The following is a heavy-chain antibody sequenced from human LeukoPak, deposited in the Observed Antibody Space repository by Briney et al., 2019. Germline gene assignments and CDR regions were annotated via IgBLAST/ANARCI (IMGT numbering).Heavy chain of an antibody. V-gene: IGHV3-23*01. CDR3: ARVGALSSSWLLY. CDR1: GFTFSSYG. D-gene: IGHD6-13*01. J-gene: IGHJ4*02. CDR2: ISGSGAET. Sequence: GGSLRLSCAASGFTFSSYGMSWVRQAPGKGLEWVSAISGSGAETNYADSVKGRFTISRDNSKNTVYLQMNSLRAEDTAVYFCARVGALSSSWLLYWGQGTLVTVSS.